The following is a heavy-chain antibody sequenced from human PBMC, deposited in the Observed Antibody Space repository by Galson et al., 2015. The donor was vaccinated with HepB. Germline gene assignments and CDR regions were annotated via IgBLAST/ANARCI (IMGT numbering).Heavy chain of an antibody. Sequence: SLRLSCAASGFTFSSYGMHWVRQAPGKGLEWVAVISYDGSNKYYADSVKGRFTISRDNSKNTLYLQMNSLRAEDTAVYYCAKDLYYEFWSGYYMGPDAFDFWGQGTMVTVSS. V-gene: IGHV3-30*18. CDR1: GFTFSSYG. CDR2: ISYDGSNK. D-gene: IGHD3-3*01. CDR3: AKDLYYEFWSGYYMGPDAFDF. J-gene: IGHJ3*01.